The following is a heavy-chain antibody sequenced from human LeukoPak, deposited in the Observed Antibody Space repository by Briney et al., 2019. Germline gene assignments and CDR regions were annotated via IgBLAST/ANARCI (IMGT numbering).Heavy chain of an antibody. Sequence: ASVKVSCKASGYTFTGYYMHWVRQAPGQGLEWMGWINPNSGGTNYAQKFQGRVTMTRDTSISTAYMELSRRRSDDTAVYYCARVGDCSSTSCYDWFDPWGQGTLVTVSS. CDR2: INPNSGGT. CDR3: ARVGDCSSTSCYDWFDP. V-gene: IGHV1-2*02. J-gene: IGHJ5*02. D-gene: IGHD2-2*01. CDR1: GYTFTGYY.